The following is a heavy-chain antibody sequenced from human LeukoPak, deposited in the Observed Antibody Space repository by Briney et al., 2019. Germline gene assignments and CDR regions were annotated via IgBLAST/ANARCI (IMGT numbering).Heavy chain of an antibody. Sequence: GGSLRLSCAASGFTFDDYAMHWVRQAPGKGLVWVSLISWDGGSTYYADSVKGRFTISRNNSKNSLYLQMNSLRAEDTALYYCSNADYGDYVIDYGAREPWSPSPQ. V-gene: IGHV3-43D*03. D-gene: IGHD4-17*01. J-gene: IGHJ4*02. CDR1: GFTFDDYA. CDR2: ISWDGGST. CDR3: SNADYGDYVIDY.